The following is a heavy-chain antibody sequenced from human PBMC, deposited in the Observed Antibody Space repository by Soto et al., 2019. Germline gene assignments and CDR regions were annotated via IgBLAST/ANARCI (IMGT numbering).Heavy chain of an antibody. Sequence: QVQLQQWGAGLLKPSETLSLTCAVYGGSFSGYYWTWIRQPPGTGLGWIGEINHSGSTNYNPSRKSRVTISVDTSKNQFSLQLTSVTAADTAVYYCARDKLTGLFDYWGQGTLVTVSS. J-gene: IGHJ4*02. CDR2: INHSGST. CDR3: ARDKLTGLFDY. V-gene: IGHV4-34*01. CDR1: GGSFSGYY. D-gene: IGHD2-8*02.